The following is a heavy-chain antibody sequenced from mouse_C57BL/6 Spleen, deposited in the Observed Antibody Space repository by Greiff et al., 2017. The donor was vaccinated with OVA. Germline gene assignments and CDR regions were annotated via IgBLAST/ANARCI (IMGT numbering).Heavy chain of an antibody. V-gene: IGHV1-15*01. CDR2: IDPETGGT. CDR1: GYTFTDYE. D-gene: IGHD1-1*01. Sequence: QVQLQQSGAELVRPGASVTLSCKASGYTFTDYEMHWVKQTPVHGLEWIGAIDPETGGTAYNQKFKGKAILTADKSSSTAYMELRSLTSEDSAVYYCTPLLTTVVDYWGQGTTLTVSS. CDR3: TPLLTTVVDY. J-gene: IGHJ2*01.